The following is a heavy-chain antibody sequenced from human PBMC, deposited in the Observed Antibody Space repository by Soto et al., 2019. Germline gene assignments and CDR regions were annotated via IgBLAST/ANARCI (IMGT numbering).Heavy chain of an antibody. CDR1: GYSFSSSW. Sequence: GEALKISCEGSGYSFSSSWFRSVRQMPGKGLEWMGRIDPSDSYTNYSPSFQGHVTISADKSISTAYLQCSSLKDPDTDMYNCARHVKVPAAMQYYYGLDVWGQGTTVTVSS. V-gene: IGHV5-10-1*01. D-gene: IGHD2-2*01. CDR3: ARHVKVPAAMQYYYGLDV. J-gene: IGHJ6*02. CDR2: IDPSDSYT.